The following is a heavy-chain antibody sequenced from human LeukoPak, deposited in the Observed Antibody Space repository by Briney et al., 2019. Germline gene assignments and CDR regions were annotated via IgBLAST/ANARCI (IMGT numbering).Heavy chain of an antibody. Sequence: ASVKVSCKASGSTFTGYYMHWVRQAPGQGLEWMGWINPNSGGTNYAQKFQGRVTMTRDTSISTAYMELSRLRSDDTAVYYCARDIFPYCGGDCYVDYWGQGTLVTVSS. D-gene: IGHD2-21*02. J-gene: IGHJ4*02. V-gene: IGHV1-2*02. CDR3: ARDIFPYCGGDCYVDY. CDR2: INPNSGGT. CDR1: GSTFTGYY.